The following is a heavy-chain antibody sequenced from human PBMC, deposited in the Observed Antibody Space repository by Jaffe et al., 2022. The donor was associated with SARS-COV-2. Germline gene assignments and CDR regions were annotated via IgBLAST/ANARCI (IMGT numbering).Heavy chain of an antibody. V-gene: IGHV3-30*04. Sequence: QVQLVESGGGVVQPGRSLRLSCAASGFTFSSYALHWVRQAPGKGLEWVADISPDGGTEFYADSVKGRFTISRDNAKNTLYLQMNSLRIEDTAVYYCARDRRNYYYYYMEVWGKGTTVTVSS. J-gene: IGHJ6*03. CDR3: ARDRRNYYYYYMEV. CDR2: ISPDGGTE. CDR1: GFTFSSYA.